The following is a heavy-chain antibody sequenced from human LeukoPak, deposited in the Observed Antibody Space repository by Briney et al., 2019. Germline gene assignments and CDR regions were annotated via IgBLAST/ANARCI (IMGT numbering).Heavy chain of an antibody. D-gene: IGHD2-15*01. CDR1: GGSITSYY. CDR2: IYYSGST. V-gene: IGHV4-59*13. J-gene: IGHJ6*02. CDR3: ARGTRVDGYYYGMDV. Sequence: SETLSLTCTVSGGSITSYYWSWIRQPPGKGLEWIGYIYYSGSTNYNPSLKSRVTISVDTSKNRFSLKLSSVTAADTAVYYCARGTRVDGYYYGMDVWGQGTTVTVSS.